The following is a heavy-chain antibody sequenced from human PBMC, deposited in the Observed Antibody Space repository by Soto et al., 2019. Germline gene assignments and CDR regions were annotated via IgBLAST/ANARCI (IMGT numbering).Heavy chain of an antibody. CDR1: GFTFSSYG. CDR3: AKDSGYGMDV. V-gene: IGHV3-30*18. Sequence: VGSLRLSCAASGFTFSSYGMHWVRQAPGKGLEWVAVISYDGSNKYYADSVKGRFTISRDNSKNTLYLQMNSLRAEDTAVYYCAKDSGYGMDVWGQGTTVTVSS. J-gene: IGHJ6*02. D-gene: IGHD3-10*01. CDR2: ISYDGSNK.